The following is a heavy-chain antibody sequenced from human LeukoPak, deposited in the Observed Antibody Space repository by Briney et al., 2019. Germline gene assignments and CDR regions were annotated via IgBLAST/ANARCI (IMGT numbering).Heavy chain of an antibody. CDR1: GYTFTGYY. D-gene: IGHD6-13*01. CDR3: ASRIGSSWFERLHWYFEL. CDR2: INPNSGGT. V-gene: IGHV1-2*02. Sequence: ASVKVSCKASGYTFTGYYMHWVRQAPGQGLEWMGWINPNSGGTNYAQKFQGRVAMTRDTSVSTIYMELSRLKFDDTAVYYCASRIGSSWFERLHWYFELWGRGTLVTVSS. J-gene: IGHJ2*01.